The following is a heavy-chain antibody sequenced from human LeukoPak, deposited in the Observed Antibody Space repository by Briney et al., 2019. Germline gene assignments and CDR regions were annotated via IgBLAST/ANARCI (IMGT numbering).Heavy chain of an antibody. CDR2: IIPIFGTA. Sequence: SVKVFCKASGGTFSSYAISWVRQAPGQGLEWMGGIIPIFGTANYAQKFQGRVTITTDESTSTAYMELSSLRSEDTAVYYCARTLVLLWFGELSGWFDPWGQGTLVTVSS. CDR3: ARTLVLLWFGELSGWFDP. CDR1: GGTFSSYA. D-gene: IGHD3-10*01. J-gene: IGHJ5*02. V-gene: IGHV1-69*05.